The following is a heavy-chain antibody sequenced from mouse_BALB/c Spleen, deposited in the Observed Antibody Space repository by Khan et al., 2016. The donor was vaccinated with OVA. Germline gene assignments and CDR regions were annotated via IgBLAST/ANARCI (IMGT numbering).Heavy chain of an antibody. CDR1: GFTFSTFA. CDR2: ISSGGDYI. CDR3: ARHNYGPFAY. J-gene: IGHJ3*01. V-gene: IGHV5-9-3*01. Sequence: EVELVESGGDLVKSGGSLKLSCSASGFTFSTFAMSWVRQTPEKRLEWVTTISSGGDYIYYPDSVKGRFTISRDNARNTLYLQMSRLRSEDTAMYYCARHNYGPFAYWGQGTLVTVSA. D-gene: IGHD1-1*01.